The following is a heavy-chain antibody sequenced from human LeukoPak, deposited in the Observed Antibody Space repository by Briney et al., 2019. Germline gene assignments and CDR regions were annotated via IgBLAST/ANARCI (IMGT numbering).Heavy chain of an antibody. CDR2: ISGSGGST. J-gene: IGHJ4*02. D-gene: IGHD3-22*01. Sequence: GGSLRLSCAASGFTFSSYAMSWVRQAPGKGLEWVSAISGSGGSTYYAGSVKGRFTISRDNSKNTLYLQMNSLRAEDTAVYYCARYYYDSTPRAYYFDYWGQGTLVTVSS. CDR1: GFTFSSYA. V-gene: IGHV3-23*01. CDR3: ARYYYDSTPRAYYFDY.